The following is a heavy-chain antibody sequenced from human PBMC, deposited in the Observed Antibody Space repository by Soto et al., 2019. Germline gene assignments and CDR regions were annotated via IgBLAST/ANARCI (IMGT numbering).Heavy chain of an antibody. Sequence: VQLLESGGGLVQPGGSLRLSCAASGFTFSSYAMSWVRQAPGKGLEWVSAISGSGGSTYYADSVKGRFTFTRDNSKNPLYLQMNSLRAEDTAVYYCARRSSGWYFDYWGQGTLVTVSS. CDR3: ARRSSGWYFDY. CDR1: GFTFSSYA. J-gene: IGHJ4*02. CDR2: ISGSGGST. D-gene: IGHD6-19*01. V-gene: IGHV3-23*01.